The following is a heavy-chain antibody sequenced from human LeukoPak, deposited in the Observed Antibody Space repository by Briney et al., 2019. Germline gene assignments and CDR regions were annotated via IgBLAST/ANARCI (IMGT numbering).Heavy chain of an antibody. CDR1: RYTFTDSY. CDR3: APDHSSIL. CDR2: IDPNSGGT. Sequence: ASVKVSCKASRYTFTDSYMHWVRQAPGQGLEWMGWIDPNSGGTRYAQKFQGRVTMTRDTSISTANMELSRLTSDDTAVYYCAPDHSSILWGQGTLVTVSS. D-gene: IGHD1-14*01. V-gene: IGHV1-2*02. J-gene: IGHJ4*02.